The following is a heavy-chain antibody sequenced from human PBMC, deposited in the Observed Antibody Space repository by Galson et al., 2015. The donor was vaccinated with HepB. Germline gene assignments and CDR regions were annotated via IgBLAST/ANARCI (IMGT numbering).Heavy chain of an antibody. CDR1: GFAFSSYG. V-gene: IGHV3-33*08. J-gene: IGHJ4*02. D-gene: IGHD1-26*01. CDR3: ARDRVVGATSLDY. CDR2: IRYDGSNK. Sequence: SLRLSCAASGFAFSSYGMHWVRQAPGKGLEWVAFIRYDGSNKYYADSVKGRFTISRDNSKNTLYLQMNSLRAEDTAVYYCARDRVVGATSLDYWGQGTLVTVSS.